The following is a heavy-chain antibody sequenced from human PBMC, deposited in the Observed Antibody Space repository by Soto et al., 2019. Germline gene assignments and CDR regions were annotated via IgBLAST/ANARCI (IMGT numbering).Heavy chain of an antibody. CDR1: GGSFSGYY. D-gene: IGHD2-15*01. CDR2: INHSGST. Sequence: SETLSLTCAVYGGSFSGYYWSWIRQPPGKGLEWIGEINHSGSTNYNPSLKSRVTISVDTSKNQFSLKLSSVTAADTAVYYCARESGGSSFRDNSWGQGTMVTVSS. CDR3: ARESGGSSFRDNS. V-gene: IGHV4-34*01. J-gene: IGHJ3*02.